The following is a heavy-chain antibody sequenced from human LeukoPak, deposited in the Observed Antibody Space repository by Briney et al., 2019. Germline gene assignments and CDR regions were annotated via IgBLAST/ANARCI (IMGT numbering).Heavy chain of an antibody. J-gene: IGHJ3*02. Sequence: GGSLRLSCAASGFTFSSYAMSWVRQAPGQGLEWVSAISGGGSTTYSADSVKGRFTISRDNSKNTLYLQMNSLRAEDTAVYYCAKDRQGYCSSTSCYFGAFDIWGQGTMVTVSS. D-gene: IGHD2-2*01. V-gene: IGHV3-23*01. CDR3: AKDRQGYCSSTSCYFGAFDI. CDR2: ISGGGSTT. CDR1: GFTFSSYA.